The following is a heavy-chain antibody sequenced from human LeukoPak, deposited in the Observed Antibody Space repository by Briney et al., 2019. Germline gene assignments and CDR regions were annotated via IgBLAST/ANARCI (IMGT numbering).Heavy chain of an antibody. V-gene: IGHV3-48*01. CDR3: ARDHASPKDAFDI. CDR2: ISSSSSTI. CDR1: GFTFSSYS. D-gene: IGHD6-6*01. Sequence: GGSLRLSCAASGFTFSSYSMNWVRQAPGKGLEWVSYISSSSSTIYYADSVKGRFTISRDNAKNSLYLQMNSLRAEDTAVYYCARDHASPKDAFDIWGQGTMVPVSS. J-gene: IGHJ3*02.